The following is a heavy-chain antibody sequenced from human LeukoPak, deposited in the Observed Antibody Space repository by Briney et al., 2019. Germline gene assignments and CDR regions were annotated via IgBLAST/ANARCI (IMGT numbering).Heavy chain of an antibody. CDR3: ARESNRRLHYYGIDV. D-gene: IGHD2-15*01. CDR2: ITSTGSYI. Sequence: PGRSLRLSCAASGFTFSSYSMNWVRQAPGKGLEWVSSITSTGSYIYNADSVKGRFTISRDNAKNSLYLQMNSLRAEDTAVYYCARESNRRLHYYGIDVWGLGTTVTVSS. V-gene: IGHV3-21*01. CDR1: GFTFSSYS. J-gene: IGHJ6*02.